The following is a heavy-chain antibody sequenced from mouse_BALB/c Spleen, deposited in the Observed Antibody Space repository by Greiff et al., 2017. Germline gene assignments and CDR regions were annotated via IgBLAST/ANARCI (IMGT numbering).Heavy chain of an antibody. CDR2: ISTYYGDA. CDR3: ALVFGDGYYGFAY. D-gene: IGHD2-3*01. Sequence: VKLQESGAELVRPGVSVKISCKGSGYTFTDYAMHWVKQSHAKSLEWIGVISTYYGDASYNQKFKGKATMTVDKSSSTAYMELARLTSEDSAIYYCALVFGDGYYGFAYWGQGTLVTVSA. J-gene: IGHJ3*01. V-gene: IGHV1S137*01. CDR1: GYTFTDYA.